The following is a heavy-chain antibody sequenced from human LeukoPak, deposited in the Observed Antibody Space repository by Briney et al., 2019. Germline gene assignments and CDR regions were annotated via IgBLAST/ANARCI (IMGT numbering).Heavy chain of an antibody. J-gene: IGHJ5*02. CDR1: GGSITSYY. CDR2: IYYSGST. Sequence: SVTLSLTCTVSGGSITSYYWSWIRQPTGKALECIGYIYYSGSTNYNPSLKSRVTISVDTSKTQFSLKLSSVTAADTAVYYCARSAVAAAGPYNFFDPWGQGTLVTVSS. V-gene: IGHV4-59*08. D-gene: IGHD6-13*01. CDR3: ARSAVAAAGPYNFFDP.